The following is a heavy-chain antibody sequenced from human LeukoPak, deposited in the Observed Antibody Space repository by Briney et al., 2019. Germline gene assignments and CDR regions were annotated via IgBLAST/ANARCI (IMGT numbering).Heavy chain of an antibody. CDR3: AKGVVAATNAAYYGMDV. J-gene: IGHJ6*02. D-gene: IGHD2-15*01. CDR1: GFTFSNYG. CDR2: ISYDESDK. Sequence: GSLRLSCAASGFTFSNYGMHWVRQAPGKGLEWVAVISYDESDKYYADSVKGRFTISRDNSKNTLYLQMNSLRPDDTAVYYCAKGVVAATNAAYYGMDVWGQGTTVTVSS. V-gene: IGHV3-30*18.